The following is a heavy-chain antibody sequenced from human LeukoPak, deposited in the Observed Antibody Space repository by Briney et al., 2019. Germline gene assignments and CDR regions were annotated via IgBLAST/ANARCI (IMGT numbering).Heavy chain of an antibody. J-gene: IGHJ3*02. D-gene: IGHD3-10*01. CDR1: GYTFTSYY. V-gene: IGHV1-46*01. CDR2: INPSGGST. Sequence: ASEKVSCKASGYTFTSYYIHWVRQAPGQGLEWMGIINPSGGSTSYAQKFQGRVTMTRDTSTSTVYMELSSLRFEDTAVYYCARPVIEGPSDTFDIWGQGTMVTVSS. CDR3: ARPVIEGPSDTFDI.